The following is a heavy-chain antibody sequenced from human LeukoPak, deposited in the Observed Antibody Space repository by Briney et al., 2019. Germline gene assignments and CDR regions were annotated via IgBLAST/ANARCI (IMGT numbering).Heavy chain of an antibody. J-gene: IGHJ5*02. CDR3: ARALMTLVRGVPRTTWFHP. D-gene: IGHD3-10*01. CDR2: INESGTT. V-gene: IGHV4-34*01. Sequence: SETLSLTCAVFGGSFSGYYWTWVRQAPGKGLEWIGEINESGTTNYNASLNNRVTISVDTSKNQFSLKLTSLTAADTTVFYCARALMTLVRGVPRTTWFHPWGQGTLVTVSS. CDR1: GGSFSGYY.